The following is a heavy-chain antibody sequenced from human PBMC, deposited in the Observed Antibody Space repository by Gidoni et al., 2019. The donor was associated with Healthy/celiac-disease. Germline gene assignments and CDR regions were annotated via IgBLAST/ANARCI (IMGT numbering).Heavy chain of an antibody. CDR2: IIPIFGTA. D-gene: IGHD6-19*01. CDR3: ARFVAVAVDNWFDP. Sequence: QVQLMQYGAEVKKPGSSVTVSCNASGGNFRSYAISWLRQAPGQGLEWMGGIIPIFGTANYAQKFQGRVTITADKSTSTAYMELSSLRSEDTAVYYCARFVAVAVDNWFDPWGQGTLVTVSS. V-gene: IGHV1-69*06. CDR1: GGNFRSYA. J-gene: IGHJ5*02.